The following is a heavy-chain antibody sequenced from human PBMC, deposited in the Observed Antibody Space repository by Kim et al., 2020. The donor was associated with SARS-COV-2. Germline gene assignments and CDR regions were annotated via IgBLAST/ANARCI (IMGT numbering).Heavy chain of an antibody. D-gene: IGHD6-13*01. CDR1: GFTFSSYG. Sequence: GGSLRLSCAASGFTFSSYGMHWVRQAPGKGLEWVAVIWYDGSNKYYADSVKGRFTISRDNSKNTLYLQMNSLRAEDTAVYYCARDPGTAAGTDYYYGMDVWGQGTTVTVSS. J-gene: IGHJ6*02. V-gene: IGHV3-33*01. CDR3: ARDPGTAAGTDYYYGMDV. CDR2: IWYDGSNK.